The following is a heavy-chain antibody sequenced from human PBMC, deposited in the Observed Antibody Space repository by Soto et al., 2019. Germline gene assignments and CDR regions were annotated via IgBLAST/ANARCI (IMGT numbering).Heavy chain of an antibody. J-gene: IGHJ4*02. CDR1: GYTFTSYT. CDR2: ISAYNGNS. Sequence: QVQLVQSGAEVKKPGASVKVSCKASGYTFTSYTISWVRQARGQGLEWMGWISAYNGNSKYAQKRQGRVSMTTDTSTSTAYREMRRLRSGDTAVYYCARAGFNCEYWGQGTLVTVPS. D-gene: IGHD3-10*01. CDR3: ARAGFNCEY. V-gene: IGHV1-18*01.